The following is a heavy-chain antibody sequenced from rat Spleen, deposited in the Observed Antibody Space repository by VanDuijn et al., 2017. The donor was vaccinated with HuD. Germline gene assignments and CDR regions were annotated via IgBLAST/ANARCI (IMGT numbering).Heavy chain of an antibody. V-gene: IGHV5-29*01. D-gene: IGHD5-1*01. CDR3: TTDRLGADDFDY. CDR2: ISHDGSGT. CDR1: GFTFSNYG. J-gene: IGHJ2*01. Sequence: EVQLVESGGGLVQPGRSLKLSCAASGFTFSNYGMAWVRQAPTKGLEWVATISHDGSGTDYRDSVKGRFTISRDNAKSTLYLQMDSLRSEDTATYYGTTDRLGADDFDYWGLGVMVTVSS.